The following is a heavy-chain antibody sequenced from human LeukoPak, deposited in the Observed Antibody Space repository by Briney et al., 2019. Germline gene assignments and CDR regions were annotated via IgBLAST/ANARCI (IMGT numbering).Heavy chain of an antibody. CDR3: ARGVIQLKLRGDFDY. D-gene: IGHD5-18*01. CDR1: GFTFSSYS. Sequence: PGGSLTLSCAASGFTFSSYSMHWLRQAPGKGLEWVSSISSSSSYIYYADSVKGRFTISRDNAKNSLYLQMNSLRAEDTAVYYCARGVIQLKLRGDFDYWGQGTLVTVSS. CDR2: ISSSSSYI. J-gene: IGHJ4*02. V-gene: IGHV3-21*01.